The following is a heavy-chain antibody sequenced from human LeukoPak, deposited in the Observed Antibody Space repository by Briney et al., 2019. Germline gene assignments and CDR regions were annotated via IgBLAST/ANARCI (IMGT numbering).Heavy chain of an antibody. V-gene: IGHV4-4*07. CDR1: DDSISSYY. CDR3: ARDTTYYYGSGSYLNWFDP. D-gene: IGHD3-10*01. CDR2: IYTSGST. J-gene: IGHJ5*02. Sequence: SETLSLTCTVSDDSISSYYWSWIRQPAGKGLEWIGRIYTSGSTNYNPSLKSRVTISVDKSKNQFSLKLSSVTAADTAVYYCARDTTYYYGSGSYLNWFDPWGQGTLVTVSS.